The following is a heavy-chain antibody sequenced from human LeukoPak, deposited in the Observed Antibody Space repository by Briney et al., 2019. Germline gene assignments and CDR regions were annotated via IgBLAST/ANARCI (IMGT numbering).Heavy chain of an antibody. J-gene: IGHJ4*02. CDR1: GFTFSSYA. CDR2: ISGSGGST. Sequence: GGSLRLSCAASGFTFSSYAMSWVRQAPGKGLEWVSAISGSGGSTCYADSVKGRFTISRDNSKNTLYLQMNSLRAEDTAVYYCAKDLGYGDYVVYDYWGQGTLVTVSS. CDR3: AKDLGYGDYVVYDY. D-gene: IGHD4-17*01. V-gene: IGHV3-23*01.